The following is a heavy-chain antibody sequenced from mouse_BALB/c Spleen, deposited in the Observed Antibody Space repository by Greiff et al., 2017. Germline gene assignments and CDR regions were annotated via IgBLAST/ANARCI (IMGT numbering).Heavy chain of an antibody. J-gene: IGHJ4*01. CDR1: GFTFSSYG. CDR2: ISSGGSHT. Sequence: EVQRVESGGDLVKPGGSLKLSCAASGFTFSSYGMSWVRQTPDKRLEWVATISSGGSHTYYPDSVKGRFTISRDNAKNTLYLQMSSLKSEDTAMYYCARHPLRLYAMDYWGQGTSVTVSS. V-gene: IGHV5-6*01. D-gene: IGHD1-2*01. CDR3: ARHPLRLYAMDY.